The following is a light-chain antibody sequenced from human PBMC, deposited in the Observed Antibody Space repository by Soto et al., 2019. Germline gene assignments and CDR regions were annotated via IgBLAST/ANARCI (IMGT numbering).Light chain of an antibody. J-gene: IGLJ1*01. CDR2: DVS. CDR3: ISYTSSSTHV. CDR1: NSDVGTYNF. Sequence: QSALTQPASVSGSPGQSITISCTGTNSDVGTYNFVAWYQQHPGKLPKLTIFDVSRRPSGVSDRFSGSKSGNTASLTISGLQAEDEGDYYCISYTSSSTHVFGSGTKLTVL. V-gene: IGLV2-14*03.